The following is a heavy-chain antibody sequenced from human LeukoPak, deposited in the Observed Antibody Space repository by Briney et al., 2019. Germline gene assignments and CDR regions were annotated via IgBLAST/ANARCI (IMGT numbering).Heavy chain of an antibody. CDR2: IYYSGST. D-gene: IGHD1-26*01. Sequence: SETLSLTCAVSGGSISSGGYSWSWIRQPPGKGLEWIGSIYYSGSTYYNPSLKSRVTISVDTSKNQFSLKLSSVTAADTAVYYCAREGGSYYGWFDPWGQGTLVTVSS. V-gene: IGHV4-30-2*03. CDR1: GGSISSGGYS. J-gene: IGHJ5*02. CDR3: AREGGSYYGWFDP.